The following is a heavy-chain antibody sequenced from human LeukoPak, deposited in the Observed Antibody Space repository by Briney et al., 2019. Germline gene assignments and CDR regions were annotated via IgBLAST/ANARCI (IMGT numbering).Heavy chain of an antibody. J-gene: IGHJ4*02. CDR3: AKDRGIAAAGPYYFDY. D-gene: IGHD6-13*01. CDR2: ISGSGGST. Sequence: PGGSLRLSCTTSGFTFSSYVMSWVRQAPGKGLEWVSAISGSGGSTYYADSVKGRFTISRDNSKNTLYLQMNSLRAEDTAVYYCAKDRGIAAAGPYYFDYWGQGTLVTVSS. V-gene: IGHV3-23*01. CDR1: GFTFSSYV.